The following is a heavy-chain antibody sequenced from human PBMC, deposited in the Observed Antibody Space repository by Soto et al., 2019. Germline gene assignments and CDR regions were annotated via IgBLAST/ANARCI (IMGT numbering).Heavy chain of an antibody. J-gene: IGHJ5*02. Sequence: SETLSLTCSVSGGSINTFYWSWVRQPAGKGLEWIGRIFSSGSTSFNPSLESRVAMSVDTSKNHFSLNLSSVTAADMAVYYCAREGIAAAGSWFDPWGQATLVTASS. CDR1: GGSINTFY. V-gene: IGHV4-4*07. CDR3: AREGIAAAGSWFDP. D-gene: IGHD6-13*01. CDR2: IFSSGST.